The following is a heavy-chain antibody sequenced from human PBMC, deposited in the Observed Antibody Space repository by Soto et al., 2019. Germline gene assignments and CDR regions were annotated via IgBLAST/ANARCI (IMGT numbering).Heavy chain of an antibody. D-gene: IGHD3-3*01. J-gene: IGHJ6*02. CDR3: ARDDAIFGVVPSSGMDV. CDR1: GYTFTGYY. V-gene: IGHV1-2*02. Sequence: ASVKVSCKASGYTFTGYYMHWVRQAPGQGLEWMGWINPNSGGTNYAQKFQGRVTMTRDTSISTAYMELSRLRSDDTAVYYCARDDAIFGVVPSSGMDVWGHWTTVTVSS. CDR2: INPNSGGT.